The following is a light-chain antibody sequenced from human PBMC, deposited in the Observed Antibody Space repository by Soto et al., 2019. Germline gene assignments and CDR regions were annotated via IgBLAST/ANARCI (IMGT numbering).Light chain of an antibody. J-gene: IGKJ2*01. CDR2: DTS. CDR3: QQYNIWPYT. V-gene: IGKV3-15*01. CDR1: QSVSSL. Sequence: EIVMTQSPATLSVSPGERATLSCRASQSVSSLLAWYKQKPRQAPRLLISDTSTRATGIPARFSGSGSGTDFTLTISSLQSEDFAIYYCQQYNIWPYTFGQGTKVDI.